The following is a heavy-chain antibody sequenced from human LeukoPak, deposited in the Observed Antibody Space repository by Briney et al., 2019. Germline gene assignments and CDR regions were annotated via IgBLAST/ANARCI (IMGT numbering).Heavy chain of an antibody. CDR2: IYYSGST. V-gene: IGHV4-31*03. CDR1: GDPISSGGYY. D-gene: IGHD5-24*01. CDR3: ARGDGYNNDY. J-gene: IGHJ4*02. Sequence: PSETLSLTCTVSGDPISSGGYYWSWIRQHPGKGLEWIGYIYYSGSTYYNPPLKSRVTISVDTSKNQFSLNLSSVTAADTAVYYCARGDGYNNDYWGQGTLVTVSS.